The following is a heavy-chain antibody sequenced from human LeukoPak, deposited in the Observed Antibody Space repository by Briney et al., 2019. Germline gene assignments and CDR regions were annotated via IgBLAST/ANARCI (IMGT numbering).Heavy chain of an antibody. D-gene: IGHD2-2*01. CDR3: ARDGSWGDYQFYFYMDV. V-gene: IGHV3-23*01. CDR2: ISASGHYI. Sequence: GGSLRLSREASGFTFGSFAMSWVRQAPGKGLEWLSGISASGHYIYYADSVKGRFTISRDNSKNTLYIEMNSLRAEDTAVYYCARDGSWGDYQFYFYMDVWGKGTTVTVSS. CDR1: GFTFGSFA. J-gene: IGHJ6*03.